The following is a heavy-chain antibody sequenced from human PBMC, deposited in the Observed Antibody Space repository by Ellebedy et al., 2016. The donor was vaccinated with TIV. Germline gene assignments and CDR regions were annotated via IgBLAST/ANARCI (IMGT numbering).Heavy chain of an antibody. D-gene: IGHD1/OR15-1a*01. V-gene: IGHV3-7*04. J-gene: IGHJ4*02. CDR2: IKRDGSEK. CDR1: GFTFSTLW. CDR3: ARENWTNDY. Sequence: GESLKISCAASGFTFSTLWMSWVRQAQGKGLEWVANIKRDGSEKFYVDSVKGRFTISRDNAKNSLYLQMNNLRVEDTAVYYCARENWTNDYWGQGTLVTVSS.